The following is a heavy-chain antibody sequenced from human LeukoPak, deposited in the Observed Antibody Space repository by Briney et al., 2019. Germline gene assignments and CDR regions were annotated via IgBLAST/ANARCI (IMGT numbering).Heavy chain of an antibody. J-gene: IGHJ3*02. V-gene: IGHV1-18*01. CDR3: ARRISGTTPYAFDI. Sequence: ASVKVSCKGSGYTFSVFGHTWVRQAPGQGLEWMGWTSPYNGRTIYVQKFQGRVTMTTDTSTSTASMELRNLGSDDTAVYYCARRISGTTPYAFDIWGQGTMVTVSS. CDR2: TSPYNGRT. CDR1: GYTFSVFG. D-gene: IGHD1-7*01.